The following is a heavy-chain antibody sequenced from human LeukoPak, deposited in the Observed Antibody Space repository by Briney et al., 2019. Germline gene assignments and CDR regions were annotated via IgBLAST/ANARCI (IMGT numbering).Heavy chain of an antibody. D-gene: IGHD1-7*01. CDR2: IYYSGHT. V-gene: IGHV4-39*02. CDR3: ARGPFSLTLMELFDQ. CDR1: GGSISSSSYY. J-gene: IGHJ4*02. Sequence: PSETLSLTCTVSGGSISSSSYYWGWIRQPPGKGLEWIGSIYYSGHTYYNPSLKSRVAMSVDTSRNHFSLQLSSVTAADTALYYCARGPFSLTLMELFDQWGQGALVIVSS.